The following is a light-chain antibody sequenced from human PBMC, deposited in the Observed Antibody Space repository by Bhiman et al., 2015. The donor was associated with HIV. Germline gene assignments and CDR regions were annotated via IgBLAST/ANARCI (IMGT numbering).Light chain of an antibody. V-gene: IGLV1-40*01. CDR1: TSNLGSPYH. J-gene: IGLJ2*01. CDR3: SSYTSSNTPLHVL. Sequence: QSTLTQPPSVSGTAGQTVTISCSGSTSNLGSPYHVNWYQHFPDMAPRLIIYNNWYRPSGVPGRFSGAKSGNAASLTISGLQAEDEADYYCSSYTSSNTPLHVLFGGGTKLTVL. CDR2: NNW.